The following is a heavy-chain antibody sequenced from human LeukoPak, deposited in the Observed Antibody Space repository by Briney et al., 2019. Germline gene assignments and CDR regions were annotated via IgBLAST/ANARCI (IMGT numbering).Heavy chain of an antibody. Sequence: SETLSLTCTVSGGSISSGGYYWSWIRQPPGKGLEWIGYIYHSGSTYYNPSLKGRVTISVDRSKNQFSLKLSSVTAADTAVYYCASYGGNSAYFDYWGQGTLVTVSS. J-gene: IGHJ4*02. CDR1: GGSISSGGYY. CDR3: ASYGGNSAYFDY. D-gene: IGHD4-23*01. CDR2: IYHSGST. V-gene: IGHV4-30-2*01.